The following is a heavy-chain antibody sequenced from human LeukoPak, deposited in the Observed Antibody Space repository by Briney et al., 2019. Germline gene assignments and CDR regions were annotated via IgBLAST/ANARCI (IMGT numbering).Heavy chain of an antibody. CDR2: IYYSGST. J-gene: IGHJ6*03. CDR3: ASYYGDYNLNYYYYYMDV. Sequence: PSETLSLTCTVSGGSISSSSYYWGWIRQPPGKGLEWIGSIYYSGSTYYNPSLKSRVTISVDTSKNQFSLKLSSVTAADTAVYYCASYYGDYNLNYYYYYMDVWGKGTTVTVSS. D-gene: IGHD4-17*01. V-gene: IGHV4-39*07. CDR1: GGSISSSSYY.